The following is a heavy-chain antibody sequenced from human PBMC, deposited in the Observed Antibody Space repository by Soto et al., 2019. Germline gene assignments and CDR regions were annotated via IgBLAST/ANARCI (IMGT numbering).Heavy chain of an antibody. V-gene: IGHV3-30*18. CDR3: AKDGLPLLVDTAMVNDY. CDR2: ISYDGSNK. Sequence: GGSLRLSCAASGFTFSSYGMHWVRQAPGKGLEWVAVISYDGSNKYYADSVKGRFTISRDNSKNTLYLQMNSLRAEDTAVYYCAKDGLPLLVDTAMVNDYWGQGTLVTVSS. D-gene: IGHD5-18*01. CDR1: GFTFSSYG. J-gene: IGHJ4*02.